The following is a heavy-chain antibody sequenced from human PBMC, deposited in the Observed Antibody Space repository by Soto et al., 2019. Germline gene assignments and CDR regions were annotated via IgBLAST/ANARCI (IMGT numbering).Heavy chain of an antibody. CDR2: IYNDGTYS. D-gene: IGHD2-2*01. CDR1: GFLLNMYC. CDR3: ARGERYCSSTSCYVWFDP. Sequence: GGSLRLACAASGFLLNMYCVHGVRQRPGTGLVWISRIYNDGTYSDYADSVRGRFTISRDNSKNTLYLQMNSLRAEDTAVYYCARGERYCSSTSCYVWFDPWGQGSLVTVSS. J-gene: IGHJ5*02. V-gene: IGHV3-74*01.